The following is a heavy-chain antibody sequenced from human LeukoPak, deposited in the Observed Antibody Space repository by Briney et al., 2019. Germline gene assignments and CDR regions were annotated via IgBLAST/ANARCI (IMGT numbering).Heavy chain of an antibody. CDR3: ARPWDGDYVYAFDI. CDR2: INHSGST. Sequence: SSETLSLTCAVYGGSFSGYYWSWIRQPPGKGLEWIGEINHSGSTNYNPSLKSRVTISVDTSKNQFSLKLSSVTAADTAVYYCARPWDGDYVYAFDIWGQGTMVTVSS. J-gene: IGHJ3*02. D-gene: IGHD4-17*01. CDR1: GGSFSGYY. V-gene: IGHV4-34*01.